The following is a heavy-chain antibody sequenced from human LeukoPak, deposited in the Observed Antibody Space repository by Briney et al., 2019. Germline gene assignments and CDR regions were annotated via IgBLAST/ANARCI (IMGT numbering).Heavy chain of an antibody. D-gene: IGHD1-26*01. CDR2: IIPIFGTA. CDR1: GGTFSSYA. Sequence: SVKVSCKASGGTFSSYAISWVRQAPGQGLEWMGGIIPIFGTANYAQKFQGRVTITTDESTSTAYMELSSLRSEDTAVYYCARDFNGGSYPEDDAFDIWGQGTMVTVSS. J-gene: IGHJ3*02. CDR3: ARDFNGGSYPEDDAFDI. V-gene: IGHV1-69*05.